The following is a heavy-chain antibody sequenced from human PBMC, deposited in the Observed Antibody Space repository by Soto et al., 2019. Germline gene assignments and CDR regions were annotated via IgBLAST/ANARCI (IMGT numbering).Heavy chain of an antibody. CDR3: ARPVDTAMVKPFDY. Sequence: PGGSLRLSCAASGFTFSSYAMHWVRQAPGKGLEWVAVISYDGSNKYYADSVKGRFTISRDNSKNTLYLQMNSPRAEDTAVYYCARPVDTAMVKPFDYWGQGTLVTVYS. V-gene: IGHV3-30-3*01. D-gene: IGHD5-18*01. J-gene: IGHJ4*02. CDR2: ISYDGSNK. CDR1: GFTFSSYA.